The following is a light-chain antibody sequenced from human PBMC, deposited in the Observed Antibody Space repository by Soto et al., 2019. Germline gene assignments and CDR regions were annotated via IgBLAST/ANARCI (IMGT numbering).Light chain of an antibody. J-gene: IGKJ1*01. CDR3: QQLKTYPPT. Sequence: DIQMTQSPSTLSASVGDRVTITCRASQSISVWLAWYQQKAGKAPNILIYKASRLESGVPSRFRGSGSETEFTLTISGLQPEDFATYYCQQLKTYPPTFGQGTKVDIK. CDR1: QSISVW. CDR2: KAS. V-gene: IGKV1-5*03.